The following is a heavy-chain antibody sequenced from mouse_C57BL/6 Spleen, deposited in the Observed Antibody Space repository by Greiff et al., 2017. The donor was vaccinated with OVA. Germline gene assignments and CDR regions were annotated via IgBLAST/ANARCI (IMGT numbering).Heavy chain of an antibody. J-gene: IGHJ3*01. V-gene: IGHV1-76*01. CDR1: GYTFTDYY. D-gene: IGHD1-1*01. CDR3: ARGYGSSYGWFAY. CDR2: IYPGSGNT. Sequence: QVQLKESGAELVRPGASVKLSCKASGYTFTDYYINWVKQRPGQGLEWIARIYPGSGNTYYNEKFKGKATLTAEKSSSTAYMQLSSLTSEDSAVYFCARGYGSSYGWFAYWGQGTLVTVSA.